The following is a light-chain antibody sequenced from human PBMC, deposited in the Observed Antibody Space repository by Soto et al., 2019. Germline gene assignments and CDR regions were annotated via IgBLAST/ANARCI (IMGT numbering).Light chain of an antibody. CDR2: KNN. CDR3: ASWDDGLSAVV. CDR1: TSNIGTNS. J-gene: IGLJ3*02. Sequence: QSVLTQPASASGTPGQRVSIGCSGSTSNIGTNSVHWDQQLPGMAPQPLIYKNNQRPSGVPDRFAGSKSGTSASLAISGLRSEDEAHYFCASWDDGLSAVVFGGGTKLTVL. V-gene: IGLV1-47*01.